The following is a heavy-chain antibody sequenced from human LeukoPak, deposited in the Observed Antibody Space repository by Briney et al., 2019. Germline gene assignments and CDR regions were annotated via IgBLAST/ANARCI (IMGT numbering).Heavy chain of an antibody. D-gene: IGHD4-23*01. CDR2: ISWNGAIM. CDR3: AKDISIGGFADGYFYGMDA. CDR1: GFKFDDYG. V-gene: IGHV3-9*01. J-gene: IGHJ6*02. Sequence: GRSLRLSCAPSGFKFDDYGMHWVRQAPRKGLEWVSGISWNGAIMVYADSVKGRFTISRDNAKNSLYLQMNSLRAEDTALYYCAKDISIGGFADGYFYGMDAWGQGTTVTVSS.